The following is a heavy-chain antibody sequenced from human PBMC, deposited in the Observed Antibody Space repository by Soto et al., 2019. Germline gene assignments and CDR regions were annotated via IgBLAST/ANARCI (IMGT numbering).Heavy chain of an antibody. V-gene: IGHV1-69*08. CDR1: GDTFFNYT. Sequence: QVQLVQSGAEVKKPGSSVKISCTPSGDTFFNYTFTWVRRAPGQGLEWMGRVIPLLDASNYAEKFQDRVTITATKSTSTAYMELSGLKSDDSAIYYCASGKSQMTQDRMGFYYYMDVWGKGTTVTVSS. CDR2: VIPLLDAS. CDR3: ASGKSQMTQDRMGFYYYMDV. D-gene: IGHD2-15*01. J-gene: IGHJ6*03.